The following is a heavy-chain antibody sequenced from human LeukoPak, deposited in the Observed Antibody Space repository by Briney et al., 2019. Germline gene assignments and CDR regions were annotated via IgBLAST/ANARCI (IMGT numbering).Heavy chain of an antibody. D-gene: IGHD6-13*01. CDR3: ARWGIAPFDY. CDR2: IYYSGST. Sequence: SSETLSLTCTVSGGSISSYYWSWIRQPPGKGLEWIGYIYYSGSTNYNPSLKSRVTISVDTSKNQFSLKLSSVTAADTAVYYCARWGIAPFDYWGQGTLVTVSS. V-gene: IGHV4-59*01. J-gene: IGHJ4*02. CDR1: GGSISSYY.